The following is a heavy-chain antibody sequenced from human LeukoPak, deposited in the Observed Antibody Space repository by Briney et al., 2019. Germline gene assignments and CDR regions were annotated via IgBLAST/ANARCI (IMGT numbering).Heavy chain of an antibody. V-gene: IGHV3-74*01. CDR1: GRYW. CDR2: INSDGSWT. Sequence: GGSLRLSCAASGRYWMHWVRQAPGKGLAWVSDINSDGSWTSYADSVKGRFTISKDNAKNTVYLQMSNLRVEDTAVYYCVSFYETYWGRGTLVTVSS. J-gene: IGHJ4*02. CDR3: VSFYETY. D-gene: IGHD2/OR15-2a*01.